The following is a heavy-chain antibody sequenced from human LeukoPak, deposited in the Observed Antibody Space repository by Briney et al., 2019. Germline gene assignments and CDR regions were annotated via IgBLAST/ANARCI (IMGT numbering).Heavy chain of an antibody. D-gene: IGHD6-13*01. J-gene: IGHJ5*02. CDR3: ASRIAAAGRSEENWFDP. V-gene: IGHV1-69*13. Sequence: EASVTVSCKASGGTFSSYAISWVRQAPGQGLEWMGGIIPIFGTANYAQKFQGRVTITADESTSTAYMELSSLRSEDTAVYYCASRIAAAGRSEENWFDPWGQGTLVTASS. CDR1: GGTFSSYA. CDR2: IIPIFGTA.